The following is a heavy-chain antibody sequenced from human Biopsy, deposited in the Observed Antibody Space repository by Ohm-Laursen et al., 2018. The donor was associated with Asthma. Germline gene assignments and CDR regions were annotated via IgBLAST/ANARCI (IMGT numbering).Heavy chain of an antibody. D-gene: IGHD2-15*01. V-gene: IGHV4-59*01. CDR2: IYYSGST. J-gene: IGHJ5*02. CDR3: ARLADCSGGACYSYGWFDP. Sequence: SETLSLTCSVSGGSISNYYWSWLRQPPGKGLEWIGYIYYSGSTNYNPSLKSRVTMSLDTSKNQFSLRLTSVTPADTAVYYCARLADCSGGACYSYGWFDPWGQGTRVTVSS. CDR1: GGSISNYY.